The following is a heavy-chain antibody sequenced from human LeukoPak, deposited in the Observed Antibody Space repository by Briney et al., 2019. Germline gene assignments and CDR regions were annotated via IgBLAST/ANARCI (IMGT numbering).Heavy chain of an antibody. CDR3: ARGNGSRRDVFDI. CDR2: IYYRGST. CDR1: GGSITTYY. J-gene: IGHJ3*02. Sequence: PSGTLSLTCTVSGGSITTYYWSWIRQPPGKGLEWIGYIYYRGSTNYNPSLKSRVTISVDTSKNQFSLKLSSVTAADTAVYYCARGNGSRRDVFDIWGQGTTVTVSS. V-gene: IGHV4-59*01. D-gene: IGHD3-10*01.